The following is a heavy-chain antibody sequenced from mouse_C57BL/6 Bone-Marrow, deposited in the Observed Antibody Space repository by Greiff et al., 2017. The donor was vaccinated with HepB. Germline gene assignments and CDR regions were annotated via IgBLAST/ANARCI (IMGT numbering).Heavy chain of an antibody. CDR2: LNPGSGGN. CDR3: ARDYYGNPYARDY. J-gene: IGHJ4*01. D-gene: IGHD2-1*01. V-gene: IGHV1-54*01. CDR1: GYAFTNSL. Sequence: VQLQQSGAELVRPGTSVKVSCKASGYAFTNSLIEWVKQRPGQGLEWIGVLNPGSGGNNYNEKFKGKATFTADKSSSTAYMQLSSLTSEDSAVYCCARDYYGNPYARDYWGQGTSVTVSS.